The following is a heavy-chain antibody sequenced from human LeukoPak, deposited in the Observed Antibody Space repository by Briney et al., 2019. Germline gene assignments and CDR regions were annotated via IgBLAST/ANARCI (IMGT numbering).Heavy chain of an antibody. V-gene: IGHV3-66*01. CDR3: EGRFDY. CDR1: GFTASSNN. CDR2: IYSGGST. Sequence: GGSWSPSLEAPGFTASSNNMSWVRQAPGKGLEWVSVIYSGGSTYYADSVKGRFTISRDNSKNTLYLQMNSLRAEDTAVYYCEGRFDYWGQGTLVTVSS. J-gene: IGHJ4*02.